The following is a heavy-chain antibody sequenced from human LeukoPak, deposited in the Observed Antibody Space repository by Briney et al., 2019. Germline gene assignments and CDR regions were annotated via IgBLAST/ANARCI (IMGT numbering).Heavy chain of an antibody. D-gene: IGHD6-13*01. V-gene: IGHV4-59*08. CDR3: ARHSGPYGSSWFDY. J-gene: IGHJ4*02. Sequence: PSETLSLTCTVSVRALSSYYWSWIRQPPGKGLAGIGYTYYSGGTKYNPSLMSRVTISVDRAQNQFSLSLSSVTAADTAVYYCARHSGPYGSSWFDYWGQGTLVTVSS. CDR2: TYYSGGT. CDR1: VRALSSYY.